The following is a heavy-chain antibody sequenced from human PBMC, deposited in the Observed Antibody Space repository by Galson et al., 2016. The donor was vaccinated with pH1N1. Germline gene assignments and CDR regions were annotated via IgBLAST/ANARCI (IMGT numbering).Heavy chain of an antibody. CDR1: GGSISSRTYY. V-gene: IGHV4-39*07. CDR2: ISYSGST. Sequence: SETLSLTCTVSGGSISSRTYYWGWIRQPPGKGLEWVGSISYSGSTYYNPSLKSRVTISVDTSKSQFSLRLSSVTAADTAVYYCARESPFTYWGQGTLVTVSS. CDR3: ARESPFTY. J-gene: IGHJ4*02.